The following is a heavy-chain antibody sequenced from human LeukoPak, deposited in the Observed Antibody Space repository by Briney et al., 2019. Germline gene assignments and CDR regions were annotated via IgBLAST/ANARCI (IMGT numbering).Heavy chain of an antibody. J-gene: IGHJ5*02. CDR1: GYSFTSYG. V-gene: IGHV1-18*01. Sequence: GESLKISCKGSGYSFTSYGISWVRQAPGQGLEWMGWISAYNGNTNYAQKLQGRVTMTTDTSTSTAYMELRSLRSDDTAVYYCARIPMVRVPVILAQGYNWFDPWGQGTLVTVSS. CDR2: ISAYNGNT. D-gene: IGHD3-10*01. CDR3: ARIPMVRVPVILAQGYNWFDP.